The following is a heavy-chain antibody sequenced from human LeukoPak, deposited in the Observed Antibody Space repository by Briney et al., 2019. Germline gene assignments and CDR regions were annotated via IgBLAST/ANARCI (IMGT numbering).Heavy chain of an antibody. J-gene: IGHJ5*02. Sequence: PGGSLRLSCAASGFTFSSYAMSWVRQAPGKGLEWVSAISGSGGSTYYADSVKGRFTISRDNSKNTLYLQMNSLRAEDTAVYYCAKDLRGYCSSTSCYDQRNWFDPWGQGTLVTVSS. CDR1: GFTFSSYA. V-gene: IGHV3-23*01. CDR3: AKDLRGYCSSTSCYDQRNWFDP. CDR2: ISGSGGST. D-gene: IGHD2-2*01.